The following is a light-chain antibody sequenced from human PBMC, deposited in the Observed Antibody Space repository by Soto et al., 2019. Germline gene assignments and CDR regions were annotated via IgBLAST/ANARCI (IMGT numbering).Light chain of an antibody. CDR3: QDYNSKPLT. CDR1: QSVSTW. CDR2: KAY. Sequence: DIQMTQSPSTLSASVGDRVTITCRASQSVSTWLAWYQQKPGKVPKLLIYKAYSLESGVRTRFSGSGSATEFTLTISSLQPDEFATYDGQDYNSKPLTYGGGTKVEIK. J-gene: IGKJ4*01. V-gene: IGKV1-5*01.